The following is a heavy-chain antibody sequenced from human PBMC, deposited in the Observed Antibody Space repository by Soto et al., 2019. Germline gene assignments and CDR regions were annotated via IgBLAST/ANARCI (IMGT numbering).Heavy chain of an antibody. D-gene: IGHD3-16*01. CDR1: GFTFSTSS. Sequence: EVQLLESGGGLVQPGGSLRLSCAASGFTFSTSSMSWVLQAPGKGLEWVSAISGDSGAIYYADSVKGRFTISRDNSRDTLYLQMNSLRAEDTALYFCARGGRFTFGFDYWGQGTLISVSS. CDR2: ISGDSGAI. J-gene: IGHJ4*02. V-gene: IGHV3-23*01. CDR3: ARGGRFTFGFDY.